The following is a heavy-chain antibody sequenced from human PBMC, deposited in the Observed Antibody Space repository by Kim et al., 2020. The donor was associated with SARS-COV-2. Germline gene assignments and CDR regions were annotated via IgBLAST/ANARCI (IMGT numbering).Heavy chain of an antibody. CDR1: GFTFSNFG. CDR2: IWFDGTKE. D-gene: IGHD5-12*01. CDR3: ARLHRVYAFDH. Sequence: GGSLRLSCAASGFTFSNFGMYWVRQAPGKGLEWVALIWFDGTKEYYADSVKGRFIISRDNSNKQVYLQMNSLRPEDTAMYYCARLHRVYAFDHWGQGTLVSV. V-gene: IGHV3-33*07. J-gene: IGHJ4*02.